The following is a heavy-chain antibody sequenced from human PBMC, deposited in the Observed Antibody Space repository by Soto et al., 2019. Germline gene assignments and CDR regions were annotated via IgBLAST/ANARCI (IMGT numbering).Heavy chain of an antibody. CDR3: ARDFRPTVTDYGMDV. CDR1: GYTFTGYY. J-gene: IGHJ6*02. CDR2: INPNSGGT. D-gene: IGHD4-17*01. Sequence: GASVKVSCKASGYTFTGYYMHWVRQAPGQGLEWMGWINPNSGGTNYAQKFQGWVTMTRDTSISTAYMELSRLRSDDTAVYYCARDFRPTVTDYGMDVWGQGTTVTVSS. V-gene: IGHV1-2*04.